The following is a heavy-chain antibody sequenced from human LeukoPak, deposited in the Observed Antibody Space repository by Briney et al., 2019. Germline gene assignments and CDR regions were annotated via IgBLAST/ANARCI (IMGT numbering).Heavy chain of an antibody. CDR3: ARIGVRGGGQYYYYYYMDV. CDR2: ISSSSSTI. CDR1: GFTFSSYS. J-gene: IGHJ6*03. D-gene: IGHD4-23*01. V-gene: IGHV3-48*04. Sequence: GGSLRLPCAASGFTFSSYSMNWVRQAPGKGLEWVSYISSSSSTIYYADSVKGRFTISRDNAKNSLYLQMNSLRAEDTAVYYCARIGVRGGGQYYYYYYMDVWGKGTTVTVSS.